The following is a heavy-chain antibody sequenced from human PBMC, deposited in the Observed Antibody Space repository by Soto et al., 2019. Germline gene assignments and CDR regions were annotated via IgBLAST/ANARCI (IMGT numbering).Heavy chain of an antibody. Sequence: QVQLVESGGGVVQPGRSLRLSCAASGFTFSSYGMHWVRQAPGKGLEWVAVISYDGSNKYYADSVKGRFTISRDNSKNTRYLQMNSLRAEDTAVYYCAKDRSGWYVYAFDIWGQGTMVTVSS. V-gene: IGHV3-30*18. CDR2: ISYDGSNK. D-gene: IGHD6-19*01. CDR3: AKDRSGWYVYAFDI. J-gene: IGHJ3*02. CDR1: GFTFSSYG.